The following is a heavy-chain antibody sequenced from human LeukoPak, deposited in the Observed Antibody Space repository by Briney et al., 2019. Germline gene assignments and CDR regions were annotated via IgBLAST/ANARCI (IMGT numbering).Heavy chain of an antibody. CDR3: AKAFREFGTSSSYSSFDT. CDR2: IWYDGSNK. Sequence: PGGSLRLSCAASGFTFSSYGMHWVRQAPGKGLEWVAVIWYDGSNKYYADSVKGRFTISRDDSQNILYLQMNGLRAEDTAVYFCAKAFREFGTSSSYSSFDTWGQGTMVTVSS. V-gene: IGHV3-33*06. CDR1: GFTFSSYG. D-gene: IGHD5-18*01. J-gene: IGHJ3*02.